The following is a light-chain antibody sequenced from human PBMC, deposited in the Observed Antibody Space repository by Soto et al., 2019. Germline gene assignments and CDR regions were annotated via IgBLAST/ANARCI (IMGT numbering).Light chain of an antibody. Sequence: QSVLTQPPSASGTPGQRVTISCSGSSSNIGPHTVNWYQQLPGTAPKLLIHSNNQRPSGIPNRFSGSKSGTSASLAISGLQSEDEADYYCAAWDDSLKGWGFGGGTKLTVL. CDR3: AAWDDSLKGWG. CDR2: SNN. CDR1: SSNIGPHT. J-gene: IGLJ3*02. V-gene: IGLV1-44*01.